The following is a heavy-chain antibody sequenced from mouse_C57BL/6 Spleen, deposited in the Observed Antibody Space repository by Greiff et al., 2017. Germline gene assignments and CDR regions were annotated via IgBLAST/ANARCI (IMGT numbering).Heavy chain of an antibody. D-gene: IGHD2-3*01. CDR1: GFTFTSYW. J-gene: IGHJ2*01. CDR3: ARRDGYYFDY. V-gene: IGHV1-53*01. Sequence: VQLQQPGTELVKPGASVKLSCTASGFTFTSYWMHWVQPRPGQGLEWIGNINPSNGGTNYNEKFKSQATLTVDKSSSTAYMQLSSLTSEDSAVYYCARRDGYYFDYWGQGTTLTVSS. CDR2: INPSNGGT.